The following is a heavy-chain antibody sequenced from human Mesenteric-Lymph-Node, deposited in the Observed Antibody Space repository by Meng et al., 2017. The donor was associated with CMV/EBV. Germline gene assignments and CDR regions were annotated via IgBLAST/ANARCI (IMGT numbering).Heavy chain of an antibody. D-gene: IGHD3-3*01. CDR2: MNPNSGNT. Sequence: ASVKVSCKASGYTFTSYDINWVRQATGQGLEWMGWMNPNSGNTGYAQKFQGRVTITRNTSISTAYMELSSLRSEDTAVYYCARGYGDDFWSGYYKQWYFDLWGRGTLVTVSS. CDR1: GYTFTSYD. J-gene: IGHJ2*01. CDR3: ARGYGDDFWSGYYKQWYFDL. V-gene: IGHV1-8*03.